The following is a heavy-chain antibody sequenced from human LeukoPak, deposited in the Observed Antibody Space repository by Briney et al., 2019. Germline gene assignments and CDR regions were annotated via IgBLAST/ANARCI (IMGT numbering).Heavy chain of an antibody. Sequence: GGSLRLSCTASGFTFNSYSLNWVRQAPGTGLEWVSFISASSSVRYYADSVKGRFTISRDNAENSLYLQMSSLRAEDTAVYYCARDRGASYSEIDYWGPGTLVTVSS. CDR3: ARDRGASYSEIDY. CDR2: ISASSSVR. CDR1: GFTFNSYS. D-gene: IGHD1-26*01. J-gene: IGHJ4*02. V-gene: IGHV3-48*04.